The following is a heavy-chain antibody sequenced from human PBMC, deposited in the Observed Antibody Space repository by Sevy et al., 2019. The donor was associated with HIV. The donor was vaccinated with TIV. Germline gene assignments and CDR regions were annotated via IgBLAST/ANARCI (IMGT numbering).Heavy chain of an antibody. CDR2: FDPEDGET. CDR3: XXXXXXXXXXGDPFDY. D-gene: IGHD2-21*01. Sequence: ASVKVSCKVSGYTLTKLSMHWVRQAPGKGLEWMGSFDPEDGETIHAQRFQGRLSMTEDTSTETAYMEMSSLNSEDTXXXXXXXXXXXXXXXGDPFDYWGQGSLVTVSS. V-gene: IGHV1-24*01. J-gene: IGHJ4*02. CDR1: GYTLTKLS.